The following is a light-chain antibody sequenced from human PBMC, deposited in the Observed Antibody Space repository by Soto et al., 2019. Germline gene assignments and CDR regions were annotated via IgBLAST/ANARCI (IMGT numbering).Light chain of an antibody. CDR3: TTYAGSSTFV. J-gene: IGLJ1*01. CDR1: SRDVGYYNY. Sequence: SVLTQPPSASGPPGQSVTISCTGTSRDVGYYNYVSWYQQHPGKAPRLMIYEVSKRPSGVPERFSGSKSGNTASLTVSGLQAEDEAAYYCTTYAGSSTFVFGTGTKVTV. V-gene: IGLV2-8*01. CDR2: EVS.